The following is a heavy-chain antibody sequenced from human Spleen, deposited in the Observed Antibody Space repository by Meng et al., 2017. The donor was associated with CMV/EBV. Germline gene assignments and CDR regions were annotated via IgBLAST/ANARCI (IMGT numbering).Heavy chain of an antibody. CDR1: GYTFTSYA. J-gene: IGHJ6*02. CDR3: ARPESRGGQYGKPNYYYYGMDV. D-gene: IGHD1-1*01. CDR2: SNAGNGNT. V-gene: IGHV1-3*02. Sequence: ASVKVSCKASGYTFTSYAMHWVRQAPGQRLEWMGWSNAGNGNTKYSQEFQGRVTITRDTSASTAYMELSSLRSDDTAVYYCARPESRGGQYGKPNYYYYGMDVWGQGTTVTVSS.